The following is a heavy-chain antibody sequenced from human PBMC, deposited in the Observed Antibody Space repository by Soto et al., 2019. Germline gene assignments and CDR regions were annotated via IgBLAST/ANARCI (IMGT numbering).Heavy chain of an antibody. CDR3: ARESRVGRPYYFDY. CDR2: IYYSGSA. Sequence: SETLSLTCTVSGGSITDYAWSWIRQPPGGGLEWIGYIYYSGSANYNPSLKSRVTISGDTSKKQFSLKLSSVTAADTAVYYCARESRVGRPYYFDYWGQGTLVTVSS. D-gene: IGHD3-10*01. V-gene: IGHV4-59*01. J-gene: IGHJ4*02. CDR1: GGSITDYA.